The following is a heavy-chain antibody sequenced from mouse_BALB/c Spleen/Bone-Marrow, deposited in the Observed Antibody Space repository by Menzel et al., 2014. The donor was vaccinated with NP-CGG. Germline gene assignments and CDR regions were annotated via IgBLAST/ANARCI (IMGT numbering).Heavy chain of an antibody. CDR2: INDGGSYT. CDR1: GFTFSGYY. V-gene: IGHV5-4*02. Sequence: DVMLVESGGGLVKPGGSLKLSCAVSGFTFSGYYMYWVRQNPEKRLEWVATINDGGSYTYYPDSVKGRFTISRDNAKNNLYLQMSSLKSEDTAMYYCARDGNFAMDYWGQGTSVTVSS. J-gene: IGHJ4*01. CDR3: ARDGNFAMDY. D-gene: IGHD2-1*01.